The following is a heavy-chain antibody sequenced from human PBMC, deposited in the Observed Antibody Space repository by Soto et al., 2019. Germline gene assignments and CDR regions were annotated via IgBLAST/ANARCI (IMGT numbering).Heavy chain of an antibody. J-gene: IGHJ3*02. D-gene: IGHD2-2*01. CDR3: ASHILVVPAALLAFDI. V-gene: IGHV5-51*01. CDR1: GYSFTSYW. Sequence: PGESLKISCKGSGYSFTSYWIGWVRQMPGKGLEWMGIIYPGDSDTRYSPSFQGQVTISADKSISTAYLQWSSLKASDTVMYYCASHILVVPAALLAFDIWGQGTMVTLSS. CDR2: IYPGDSDT.